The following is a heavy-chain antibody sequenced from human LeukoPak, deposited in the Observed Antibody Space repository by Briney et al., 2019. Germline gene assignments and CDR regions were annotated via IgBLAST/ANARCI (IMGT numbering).Heavy chain of an antibody. Sequence: GGSLRLSCAASGFTFSTYWMSRVRQAPGKGLEWVASINQDGSQKRYVDSVQGRFTISRDNTKKSLFLQMNSLRAEDTAVYYCARLKNDVTKLDYWGQGTLVTVSS. CDR2: INQDGSQK. CDR1: GFTFSTYW. V-gene: IGHV3-7*01. J-gene: IGHJ4*02. D-gene: IGHD1-1*01. CDR3: ARLKNDVTKLDY.